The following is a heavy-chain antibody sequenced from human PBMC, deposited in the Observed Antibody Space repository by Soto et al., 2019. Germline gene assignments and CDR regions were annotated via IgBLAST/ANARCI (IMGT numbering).Heavy chain of an antibody. Sequence: EVQLVESGGGLVKPGGSLRLSCAASGFTFSTYRMNWVRQAPGKGLEWVSYIGSSTSSIDYADSVKGRFTISRDNAKNSLHLQMNSLRAEDTAVYYCATTTMTTDYYGLGVWGQGTTVTVSS. CDR3: ATTTMTTDYYGLGV. V-gene: IGHV3-21*01. D-gene: IGHD4-17*01. CDR1: GFTFSTYR. CDR2: IGSSTSSI. J-gene: IGHJ6*02.